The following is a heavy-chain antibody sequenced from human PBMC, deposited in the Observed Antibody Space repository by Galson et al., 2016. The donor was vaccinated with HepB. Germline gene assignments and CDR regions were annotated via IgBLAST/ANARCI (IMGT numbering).Heavy chain of an antibody. CDR3: ARNNSDYEGALDV. CDR2: IYHSGST. V-gene: IGHV4-34*01. CDR1: GGSFSSYS. Sequence: SETLSLTCSVSGGSFSSYSWTWIRQPPGKGLEWIGEIYHSGSTHYNPSLKSRVTISVDTSKNQLSLKLNSVTATDTAVYFCARNNSDYEGALDVWGQGTMVTVSS. J-gene: IGHJ3*01. D-gene: IGHD3-16*01.